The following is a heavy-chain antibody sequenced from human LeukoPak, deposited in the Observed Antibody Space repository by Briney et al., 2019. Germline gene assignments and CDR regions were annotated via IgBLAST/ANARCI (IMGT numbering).Heavy chain of an antibody. V-gene: IGHV5-51*01. CDR3: PRRVVPSDLGHNSDY. Sequence: GESLKISFKGSGYSFTSYWIGWVRQMPGKGLEWMGIIYPGDSDTRYSPSFQGQVTISADKSISTAYLQWSSLKASDTAMYYFPRRVVPSDLGHNSDYWSEGSLVT. CDR2: IYPGDSDT. J-gene: IGHJ4*02. D-gene: IGHD2-15*01. CDR1: GYSFTSYW.